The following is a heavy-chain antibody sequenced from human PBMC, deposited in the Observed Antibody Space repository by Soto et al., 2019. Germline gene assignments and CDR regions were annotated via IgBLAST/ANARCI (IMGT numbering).Heavy chain of an antibody. CDR1: GFTFSSYA. CDR2: ISGSGGST. CDR3: AKPYGGGSSGWNDY. J-gene: IGHJ4*02. Sequence: GGSLRLSCAASGFTFSSYAMSWVRQAPGKGLEWVSAISGSGGSTYYADSVKGRFTISRDNSKNTLYLQMNSLRAEDTAVYYCAKPYGGGSSGWNDYWGQGTLVTVSS. V-gene: IGHV3-23*01. D-gene: IGHD6-19*01.